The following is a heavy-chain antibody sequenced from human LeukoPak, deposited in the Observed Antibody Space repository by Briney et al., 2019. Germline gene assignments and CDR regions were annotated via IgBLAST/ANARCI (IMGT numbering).Heavy chain of an antibody. Sequence: PGGSLRLSCATSGFIFSSDSMIWVRQAPGKGLEWVSQIKTDGSRIDYADSVEGRFTISRDNAQNTLYLQMNSLRAEDSAVYYCARAFLSGAAFDIWGQGTMVSVSS. D-gene: IGHD4-17*01. CDR3: ARAFLSGAAFDI. CDR1: GFIFSSDS. J-gene: IGHJ3*02. V-gene: IGHV3-74*01. CDR2: IKTDGSRI.